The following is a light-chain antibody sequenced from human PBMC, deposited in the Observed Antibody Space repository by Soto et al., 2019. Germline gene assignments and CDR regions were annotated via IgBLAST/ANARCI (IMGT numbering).Light chain of an antibody. V-gene: IGKV1-33*01. CDR2: DAS. Sequence: DIQMTQSPSTLSASAGDRVSITCRASHDIINHLNWYQQKPGKAPKLLIYDASNLEIGVPSRFSGSGSGTDFSFTISSLQPEDIATYYCQQYDDFPLFGPGTKVEIK. CDR1: HDIINH. J-gene: IGKJ3*01. CDR3: QQYDDFPL.